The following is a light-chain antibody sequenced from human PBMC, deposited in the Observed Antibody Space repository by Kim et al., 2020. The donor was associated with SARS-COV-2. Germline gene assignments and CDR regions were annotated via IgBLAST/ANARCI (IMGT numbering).Light chain of an antibody. CDR2: YDS. Sequence: PGKTASLSGGGNNIGSKSVHWSQQKPGQDRVLVISYDSDRPSGIPERFSGSNSGNTATLTIRRVEAGDEADYYCQVWDSTIDHRVVFGGGTQLTVL. CDR1: NIGSKS. V-gene: IGLV3-21*04. CDR3: QVWDSTIDHRVV. J-gene: IGLJ3*02.